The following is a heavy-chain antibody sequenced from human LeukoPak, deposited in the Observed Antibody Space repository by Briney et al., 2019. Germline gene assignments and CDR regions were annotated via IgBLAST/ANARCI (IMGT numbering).Heavy chain of an antibody. CDR2: IKEDGSTR. D-gene: IGHD6-13*01. CDR3: ARIGYRSSSLDY. J-gene: IGHJ4*02. Sequence: GGSLRLSCAASGFTWGNYWMSWARQAPGKGLEWVANIKEDGSTRYLVDSVKGRFTISRDNAKNSVYLQMNSLRAEDTAVYYCARIGYRSSSLDYWGQGNLVTVSS. CDR1: GFTWGNYW. V-gene: IGHV3-7*04.